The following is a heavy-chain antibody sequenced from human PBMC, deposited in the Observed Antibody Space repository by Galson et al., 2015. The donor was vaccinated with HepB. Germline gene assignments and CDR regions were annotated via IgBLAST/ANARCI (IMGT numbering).Heavy chain of an antibody. CDR2: IIPILGIA. V-gene: IGHV1-69*02. D-gene: IGHD3-10*01. Sequence: SVKVSCKASGGTFSSYTISWVRQAPGQGLEWMGRIIPILGIANYAQKFQGRVTITADKSTSTAYMELSSLRSEDTAVYYCARGGLVTMVRGVATHFDYWGQGTLVTVSS. J-gene: IGHJ4*02. CDR3: ARGGLVTMVRGVATHFDY. CDR1: GGTFSSYT.